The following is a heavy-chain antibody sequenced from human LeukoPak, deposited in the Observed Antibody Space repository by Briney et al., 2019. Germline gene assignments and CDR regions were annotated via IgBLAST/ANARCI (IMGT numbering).Heavy chain of an antibody. D-gene: IGHD3-16*02. J-gene: IGHJ4*02. V-gene: IGHV3-48*03. CDR1: GFTFSSYE. CDR3: ARDLGELSLGHIDY. Sequence: GGSLRLSCAASGFTFSSYEMNWVRQAPGKGLEWVSYISSSGSTIYYADSVKGRFTISRDNAKNSLYLQMNSLRAGDTAVYYCARDLGELSLGHIDYWGQGTLVTVSS. CDR2: ISSSGSTI.